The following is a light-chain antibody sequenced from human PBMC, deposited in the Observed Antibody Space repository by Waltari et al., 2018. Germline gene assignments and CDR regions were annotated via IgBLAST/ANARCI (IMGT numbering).Light chain of an antibody. J-gene: IGLJ1*01. V-gene: IGLV2-8*01. CDR1: GSAVDDFNL. CDR3: GSYTVTNNLYV. CDR2: ELN. Sequence: QSALTQPPSASGSPGQSVTISCTGTGSAVDDFNLVSWYQQRPGKDPKLLMFELNKRPSGVSSRFSGSKSANAASLTISGLQAEDEGDYYCGSYTVTNNLYVFGTGTKVTVL.